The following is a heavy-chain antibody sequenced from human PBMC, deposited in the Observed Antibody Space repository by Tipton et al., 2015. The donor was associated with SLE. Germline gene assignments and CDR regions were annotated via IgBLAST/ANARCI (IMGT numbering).Heavy chain of an antibody. D-gene: IGHD2-2*01. CDR2: IYYSGST. CDR1: GGSISSSNYY. CDR3: ARGGGGYQLLSGYYYYMDV. J-gene: IGHJ6*03. V-gene: IGHV4-39*07. Sequence: TLSLTCTVSGGSISSSNYYWGWIRQPPGKGLEWIGSIYYSGSTYYNPSLKSRVTISVDTSKNQFSLKLRSVTAADTAVYYCARGGGGYQLLSGYYYYMDVWGKGTTVTVSS.